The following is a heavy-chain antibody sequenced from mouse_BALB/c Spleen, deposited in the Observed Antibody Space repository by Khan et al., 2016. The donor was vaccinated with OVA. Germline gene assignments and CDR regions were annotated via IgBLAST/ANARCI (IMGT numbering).Heavy chain of an antibody. J-gene: IGHJ4*01. CDR2: INPRSGYT. CDR1: GYTFTSNT. CDR3: ARQTPRYSIDY. Sequence: QVQLQQSGAELARPGASVRMSCKASGYTFTSNTMHWVKQRPGQGLEWIGYINPRSGYTNYNQNFKDKATLTADKSSSTAYMQLSSLTSDDSAVYYCARQTPRYSIDYWGQGTSVTVSS. V-gene: IGHV1-4*01.